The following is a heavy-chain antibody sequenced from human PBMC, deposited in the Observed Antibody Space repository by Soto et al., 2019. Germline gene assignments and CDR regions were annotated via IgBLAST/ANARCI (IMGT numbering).Heavy chain of an antibody. Sequence: QVQLVQSGAEVKKPGASVKVSCKAAGYTFTSYDINCVRQATGQGLEWMGWINPNSVNTGYAQKFQGRVTMTRNTSISTAYMELRSMISDDTAMYYWAREVGSRIDYWCQGTLVTVSS. CDR2: INPNSVNT. V-gene: IGHV1-8*01. D-gene: IGHD6-13*01. J-gene: IGHJ4*02. CDR3: AREVGSRIDY. CDR1: GYTFTSYD.